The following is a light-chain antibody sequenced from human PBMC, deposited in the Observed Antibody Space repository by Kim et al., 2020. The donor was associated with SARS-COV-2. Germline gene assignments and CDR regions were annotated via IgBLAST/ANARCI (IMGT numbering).Light chain of an antibody. CDR1: QSSESH. CDR3: HQYNSPWT. J-gene: IGKJ1*01. V-gene: IGKV1-5*01. Sequence: SASVGDSVTITCRASQSSESHFAWHQQKAGKAPRLLVFDATSLGRGVPSRFSSSGSGTEITLTISSLQPDDFATYYCHQYNSPWTFGQGTKVDIK. CDR2: DAT.